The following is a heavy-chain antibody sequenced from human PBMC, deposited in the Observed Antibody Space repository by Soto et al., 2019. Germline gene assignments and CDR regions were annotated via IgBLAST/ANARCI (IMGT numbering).Heavy chain of an antibody. CDR3: AKAANKAPYFDY. CDR1: GFTFSNYV. V-gene: IGHV3-23*01. Sequence: GSLRLSCVASGFTFSNYVMNWVRQAPGKGLEWVSSISGSGTNTYYADSVKGRFTISRDNSKNTLFLQMDSLRAEDTALYFCAKAANKAPYFDYWGQGTLVTVSS. J-gene: IGHJ4*02. CDR2: ISGSGTNT.